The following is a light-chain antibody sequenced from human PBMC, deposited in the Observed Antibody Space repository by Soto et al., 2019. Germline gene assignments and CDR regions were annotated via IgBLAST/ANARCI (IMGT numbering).Light chain of an antibody. CDR3: QQSYNPPLT. CDR1: QSVSTF. CDR2: AAS. Sequence: IQMTQSPSSLSASLGDRVTITCRASQSVSTFLNWYQQRPGKAPNLLIYAASSLQTGVPSRFSGSGSGSNFTLTISSLQPEDFATYYCQQSYNPPLTFGAGTKLDI. V-gene: IGKV1-39*01. J-gene: IGKJ4*01.